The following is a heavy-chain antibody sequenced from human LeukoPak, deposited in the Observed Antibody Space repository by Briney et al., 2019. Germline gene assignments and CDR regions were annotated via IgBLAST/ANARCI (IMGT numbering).Heavy chain of an antibody. Sequence: EASVKVSCKASGGTFSSYAISWVRRAPGQGLEWMGGIIPIFGTANYAQKFQGRVTITTDESTSTAYMELSSLRSEDTAVYYCARGEVAHDYYYYMDVWGKGTTVTVSS. D-gene: IGHD1-26*01. J-gene: IGHJ6*03. CDR3: ARGEVAHDYYYYMDV. CDR2: IIPIFGTA. CDR1: GGTFSSYA. V-gene: IGHV1-69*05.